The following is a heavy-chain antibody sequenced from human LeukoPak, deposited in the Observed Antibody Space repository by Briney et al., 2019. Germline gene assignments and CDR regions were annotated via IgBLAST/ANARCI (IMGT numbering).Heavy chain of an antibody. CDR3: ARVLAAAGDFDY. D-gene: IGHD6-13*01. CDR1: GGSISSYY. CDR2: IYYSGST. V-gene: IGHV4-59*08. Sequence: PSETLSLTCTVSGGSISSYYWSWIRQPPGKGLGWIGYIYYSGSTNYNPSLKSRVTISVDTSKNQFSLKLSSVTAADTAVYYCARVLAAAGDFDYWGQGTLVTVSS. J-gene: IGHJ4*02.